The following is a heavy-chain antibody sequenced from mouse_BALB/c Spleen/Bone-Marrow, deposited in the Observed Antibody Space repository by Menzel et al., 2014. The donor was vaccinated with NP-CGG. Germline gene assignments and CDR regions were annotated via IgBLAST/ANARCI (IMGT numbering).Heavy chain of an antibody. CDR3: ARRRDGPYAMDY. J-gene: IGHJ4*01. V-gene: IGHV5-6*01. CDR2: INNGSSYT. CDR1: GFTFSSYG. Sequence: EVKLVESGGDLVKPGGSLKLSCAASGFTFSSYGVSWVRQTPDKRLEWVATINNGSSYTFYPDSVKGRFTISRDNAKNTLYLQMSSLKSEDTAMYYCARRRDGPYAMDYWGQGTSVTVSS. D-gene: IGHD2-3*01.